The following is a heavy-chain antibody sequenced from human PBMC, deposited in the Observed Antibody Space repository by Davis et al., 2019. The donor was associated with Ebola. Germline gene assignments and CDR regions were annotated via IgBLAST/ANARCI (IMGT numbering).Heavy chain of an antibody. CDR3: ARDRDDFWSGYAFDY. CDR2: IWYDGSNT. J-gene: IGHJ4*02. CDR1: GFTFSSYG. V-gene: IGHV3-33*01. Sequence: GESLKISCAASGFTFSSYGMHGVRQAPGKGLEWVAVIWYDGSNTYYADSVKGRFTISRDNSKNTLYLQMNSLRAEDTAVYYCARDRDDFWSGYAFDYWGQGTLVTVSS. D-gene: IGHD3-3*01.